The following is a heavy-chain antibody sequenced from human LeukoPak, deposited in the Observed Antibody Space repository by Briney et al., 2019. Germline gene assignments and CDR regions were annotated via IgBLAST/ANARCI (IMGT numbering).Heavy chain of an antibody. V-gene: IGHV4-34*01. CDR2: INHSGST. CDR3: ARHEPHISGWSRSD. D-gene: IGHD6-19*01. J-gene: IGHJ4*02. Sequence: SETLSLTCAVYGGSFSGYYWSWLRQPPGRGLEWIGEINHSGSTNYNPSLTSRVTISVDTSKNQFSLSLTSVTAADTAVYYCARHEPHISGWSRSDWGPGTMVSVSS. CDR1: GGSFSGYY.